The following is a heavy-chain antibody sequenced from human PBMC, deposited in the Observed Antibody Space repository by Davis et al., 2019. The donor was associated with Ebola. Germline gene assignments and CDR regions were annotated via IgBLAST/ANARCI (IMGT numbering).Heavy chain of an antibody. CDR1: GGTFSSYA. CDR2: IIPIFGTA. Sequence: SVKVSCKASGGTFSSYATSWVRQAPGQGLEWMGGIIPIFGTANYAQKFQGRVTITAEESTNTVYMRLSGLKSEDTAVYYCAREGHLRTMEGADYFDFWGQGTLVTVSS. J-gene: IGHJ4*02. D-gene: IGHD4/OR15-4a*01. CDR3: AREGHLRTMEGADYFDF. V-gene: IGHV1-69*13.